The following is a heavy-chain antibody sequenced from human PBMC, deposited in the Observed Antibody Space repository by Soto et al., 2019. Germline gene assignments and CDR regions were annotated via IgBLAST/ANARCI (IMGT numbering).Heavy chain of an antibody. D-gene: IGHD3-3*01. CDR2: ISYDGSNK. J-gene: IGHJ4*02. V-gene: IGHV3-30-3*01. CDR1: GFTFSSCA. Sequence: GGSLRLSCAASGFTFSSCAMHWVRQAPGKGLEWVALISYDGSNKYYADSVKGRFTISRDNSKNTLYLQMNSLRAEDTAVYYCARDKRELRFLEWSYYFDYWGQGNLVPVSS. CDR3: ARDKRELRFLEWSYYFDY.